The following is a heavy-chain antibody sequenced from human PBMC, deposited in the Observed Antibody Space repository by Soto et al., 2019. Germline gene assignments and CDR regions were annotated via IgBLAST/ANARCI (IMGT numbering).Heavy chain of an antibody. CDR3: ARDYYRFNSGYGFSMDV. CDR2: VSASGLNT. Sequence: GGSLRLSCAASGFTFSTYAMAWVRQAPGKGLEWVSGVSASGLNTDYADPVKGRFYISRDNSKNTVYLQMNSLRAEDTAVYYCARDYYRFNSGYGFSMDVWGQGTTVTVSS. D-gene: IGHD5-12*01. V-gene: IGHV3-23*01. J-gene: IGHJ6*02. CDR1: GFTFSTYA.